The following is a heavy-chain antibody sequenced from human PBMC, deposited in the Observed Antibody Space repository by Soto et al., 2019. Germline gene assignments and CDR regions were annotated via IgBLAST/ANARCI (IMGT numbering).Heavy chain of an antibody. J-gene: IGHJ4*02. D-gene: IGHD5-12*01. CDR2: ISYDGSNK. CDR1: GFTFSSYG. V-gene: IGHV3-30*18. Sequence: QVQLVESGGGVVQPGRSLRLSCAASGFTFSSYGMHWVRQAPGKGLEWVAVISYDGSNKYYADSVKGRFTISRDNSKNTLYLQMNSLRAEDTVVYYCAKETSRWLQAPDFDYWGQGTLVTVSS. CDR3: AKETSRWLQAPDFDY.